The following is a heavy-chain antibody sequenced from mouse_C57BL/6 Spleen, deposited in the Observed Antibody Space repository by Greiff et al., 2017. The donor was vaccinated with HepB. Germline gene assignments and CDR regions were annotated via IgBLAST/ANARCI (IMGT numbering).Heavy chain of an antibody. CDR2: ISSGSSTI. CDR3: ARGMDT. D-gene: IGHD2-3*01. CDR1: GFTFSDYG. V-gene: IGHV5-17*01. Sequence: EVKLMESGGGLVKPGGSLKLSCAASGFTFSDYGMHWVRQAPEKGLEWVAYISSGSSTIYYADTVKGRFTISRDNAKNTLFLQMTSLRSEDTAMYYCARGMDTWGQGTTLTVSS. J-gene: IGHJ2*01.